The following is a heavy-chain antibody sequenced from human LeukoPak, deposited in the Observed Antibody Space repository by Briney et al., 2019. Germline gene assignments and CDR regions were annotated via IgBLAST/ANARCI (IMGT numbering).Heavy chain of an antibody. J-gene: IGHJ4*02. CDR3: ARAMVRGLNALGY. D-gene: IGHD3-10*01. CDR1: GGSFSGYY. V-gene: IGHV4-34*01. Sequence: PSETLSLTCAVYGGSFSGYYWSWIRQPPGKGLGWIGEINHSGSTNYNPSLKSRVTISVDTSKNQFSLKLSSVTAADTAVYYCARAMVRGLNALGYLGQGTLVTVSS. CDR2: INHSGST.